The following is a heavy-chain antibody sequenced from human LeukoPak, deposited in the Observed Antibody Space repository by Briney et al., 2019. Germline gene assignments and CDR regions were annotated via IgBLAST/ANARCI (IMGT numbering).Heavy chain of an antibody. V-gene: IGHV3-21*01. CDR2: ISSSSSYI. CDR1: GFTFSSYS. Sequence: PGGSLRLSCAASGFTFSSYSMNWVRQAPGKGLEWVSSISSSSSYIYYADSVKGRFTISRDNAKDSLYLQMNSLRAEDTAVYYCARDWDAETDYWGQGTLVTVSS. CDR3: ARDWDAETDY. D-gene: IGHD1-26*01. J-gene: IGHJ4*02.